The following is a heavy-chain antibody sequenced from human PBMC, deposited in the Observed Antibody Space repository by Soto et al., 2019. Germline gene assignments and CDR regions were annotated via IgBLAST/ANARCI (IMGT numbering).Heavy chain of an antibody. Sequence: SETLSLTCTVSGGSISSSSYYWGWIRQPPGKGLEWIGSIYYSGSTYYNPSLKSRVTISVDTSKNQFSLKLSSVTAADTAVYYCARQLARQYYDILTGYSHFDYWGQGTLVTVSS. CDR1: GGSISSSSYY. CDR3: ARQLARQYYDILTGYSHFDY. CDR2: IYYSGST. V-gene: IGHV4-39*01. J-gene: IGHJ4*02. D-gene: IGHD3-9*01.